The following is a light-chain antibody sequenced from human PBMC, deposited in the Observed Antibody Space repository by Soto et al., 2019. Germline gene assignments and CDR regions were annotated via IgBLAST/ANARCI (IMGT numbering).Light chain of an antibody. J-gene: IGLJ3*02. CDR2: LEGSGSY. Sequence: QLVLTQSSSASASLGSSVKLTCTLNSGHSSYIIAWHQQQPGKAPRYLIKLEGSGSYNKGSGVPDRFSGSSSGADRYLTISNLQSEDEADYYCETWDSNSWVFGGGTKLTVL. CDR3: ETWDSNSWV. CDR1: SGHSSYI. V-gene: IGLV4-60*03.